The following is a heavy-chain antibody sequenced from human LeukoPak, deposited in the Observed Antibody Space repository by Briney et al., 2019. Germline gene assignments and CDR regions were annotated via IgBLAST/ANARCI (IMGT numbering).Heavy chain of an antibody. D-gene: IGHD7-27*01. CDR2: ISSSGSTI. J-gene: IGHJ6*03. CDR1: GFTFSSYE. V-gene: IGHV3-48*03. Sequence: GGSLRLSCAASGFTFSSYEMNWVRQAPGKGLEWVSYISSSGSTIYYADSVKGRFTISRDNSKNTLYLQMNSLRAEDTAVYYCAKDFREVDPHLNWGATTYMDVWGKGTTVTVSS. CDR3: AKDFREVDPHLNWGATTYMDV.